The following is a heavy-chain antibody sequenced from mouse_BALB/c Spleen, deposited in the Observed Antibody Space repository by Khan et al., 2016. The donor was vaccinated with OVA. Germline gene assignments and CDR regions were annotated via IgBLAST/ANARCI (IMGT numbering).Heavy chain of an antibody. CDR1: GYSFTGYF. CDR3: ARCGLLRTFDD. CDR2: INPYNDDT. V-gene: IGHV1-20*02. J-gene: IGHJ2*01. Sequence: EVQLQESGPELVKPGASVKISCKASGYSFTGYFMNWVMQSHGKSLGWIGRINPYNDDTFYNQKFKGKATLTVDKSSSTAHMEIRSLASEDSAVYYCARCGLLRTFDDWGPGTTLTVSS. D-gene: IGHD1-1*01.